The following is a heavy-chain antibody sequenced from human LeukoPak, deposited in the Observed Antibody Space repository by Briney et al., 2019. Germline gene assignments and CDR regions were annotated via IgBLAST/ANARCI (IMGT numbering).Heavy chain of an antibody. Sequence: GGSLRLSCPASGFTFSSYAMSWVRQAPGKGLEWVSVLSGSGTSTYYAVSVKGRFTISRDNFKNTLYLQMNSLRAEDTAVYYCASSPGWWETTYYFDYWGQGTLVTVSS. CDR1: GFTFSSYA. CDR3: ASSPGWWETTYYFDY. V-gene: IGHV3-23*01. D-gene: IGHD1-26*01. CDR2: LSGSGTST. J-gene: IGHJ4*02.